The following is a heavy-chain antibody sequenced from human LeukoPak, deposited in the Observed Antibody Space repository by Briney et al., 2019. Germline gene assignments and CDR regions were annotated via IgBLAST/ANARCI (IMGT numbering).Heavy chain of an antibody. CDR3: VRDGGVSGYDLLDY. CDR2: INQDGSEE. J-gene: IGHJ4*02. V-gene: IGHV3-7*01. D-gene: IGHD5-12*01. CDR1: GFTFGNYW. Sequence: GGSLRLSCAASGFTFGNYWMTWVRQAPGKGLEWVAHINQDGSEEHYMDSVKARFTISRDNAKNSLSLQMNSLTAEDTAVYYCVRDGGVSGYDLLDYWGQGTLVTVSS.